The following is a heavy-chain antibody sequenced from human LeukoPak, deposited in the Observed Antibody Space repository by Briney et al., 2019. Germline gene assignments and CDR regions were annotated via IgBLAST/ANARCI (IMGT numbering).Heavy chain of an antibody. CDR3: ARDKILGATHFDY. J-gene: IGHJ4*02. Sequence: GGSLRLSCAASGFTFSSYWMSWVRQAPGKGLEWVANIKQDGSEKYYVDSVKGRFTISRDNTKNSLYLQMNSLRAEDTAVYYCARDKILGATHFDYWGQGTLVTVSS. V-gene: IGHV3-7*01. CDR2: IKQDGSEK. CDR1: GFTFSSYW. D-gene: IGHD1-26*01.